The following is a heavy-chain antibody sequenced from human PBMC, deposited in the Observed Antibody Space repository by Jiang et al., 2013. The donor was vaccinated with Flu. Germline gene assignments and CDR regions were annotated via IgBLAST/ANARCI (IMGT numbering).Heavy chain of an antibody. CDR1: GGSISSYY. V-gene: IGHV4-59*01. CDR2: IYYSGST. D-gene: IGHD6-6*01. J-gene: IGHJ6*04. CDR3: ARDLQVEDLYSSSPYYYGMDV. Sequence: GLVKPSETLSLTCTVSGGSISSYYWSWIRQPPGKGLEWIGYIYYSGSTNYNPSLKSRVTISVDTSKNQFSLKLSSVTAADTAVYYCARDLQVEDLYSSSPYYYGMDVWGKGPRSPSPQ.